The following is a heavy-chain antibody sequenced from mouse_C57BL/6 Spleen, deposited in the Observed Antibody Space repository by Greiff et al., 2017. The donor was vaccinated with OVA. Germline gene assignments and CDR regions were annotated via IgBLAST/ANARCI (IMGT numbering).Heavy chain of an antibody. CDR2: ISSGSSTI. D-gene: IGHD4-1*01. V-gene: IGHV5-17*01. Sequence: EVHLVESGGGLVKPGGSLKLSCAASGFTFSDYGMHWVRQAPEKGLEWVAYISSGSSTIYYADTVKGRFTISRDNAKNTLFLQMTSLRSEDTAMYYCARGGLTGKTWFAYWGQGTLVTVSA. CDR3: ARGGLTGKTWFAY. J-gene: IGHJ3*01. CDR1: GFTFSDYG.